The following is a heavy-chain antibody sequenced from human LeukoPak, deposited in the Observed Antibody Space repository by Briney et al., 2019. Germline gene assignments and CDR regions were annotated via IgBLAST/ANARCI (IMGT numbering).Heavy chain of an antibody. J-gene: IGHJ4*02. CDR3: AMGRDGYNYVNY. CDR2: ISSSSSYI. D-gene: IGHD5-24*01. V-gene: IGHV3-21*01. Sequence: AGGSLRLSCAASGFTFSSYSMKWVRQAPGKGLEWVSSISSSSSYIYYADSVKGRFTISRDNAKNSLYLQVNSLRAEDTAVYYCAMGRDGYNYVNYWGQGTLVTVSS. CDR1: GFTFSSYS.